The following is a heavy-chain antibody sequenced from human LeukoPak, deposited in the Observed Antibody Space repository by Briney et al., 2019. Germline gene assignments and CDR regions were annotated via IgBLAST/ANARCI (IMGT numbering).Heavy chain of an antibody. D-gene: IGHD3-22*01. CDR3: ARVDYGSGYTYYFDY. V-gene: IGHV4-59*08. CDR1: GGSISSYY. Sequence: NPSETLSLTCTVSGGSISSYYWSWIRQPPGKGLEWIGYIYYSGSTNYNPSLKSRVTISVDTSKNQFSLKLSSVTAADTAVYYCARVDYGSGYTYYFDYWGQGTLVTVSS. CDR2: IYYSGST. J-gene: IGHJ4*02.